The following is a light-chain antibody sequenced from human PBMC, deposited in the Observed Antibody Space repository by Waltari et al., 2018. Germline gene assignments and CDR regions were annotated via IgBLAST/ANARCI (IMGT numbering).Light chain of an antibody. Sequence: SYELTQSPSVSVSPGQTASISCSGDQLEDRYVCGYQQKPGKSPVLVLHQDSKRPSGIPERFSGFNSENTATLTISETQAMDEADYYCQAWDRNTYVVFGGGTKLTVL. J-gene: IGLJ2*01. CDR3: QAWDRNTYVV. CDR2: QDS. V-gene: IGLV3-1*01. CDR1: QLEDRY.